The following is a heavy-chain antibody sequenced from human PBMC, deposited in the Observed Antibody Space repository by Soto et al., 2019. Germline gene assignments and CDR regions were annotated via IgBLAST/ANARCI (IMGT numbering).Heavy chain of an antibody. J-gene: IGHJ6*02. Sequence: QVQLVESGGGVVQPGRSLRLSCAASGFTFSSYGMHWVRQAPDKGLEWVAVIWYDGSNKYYADSVKGRFTISRDNSKNTLYLQMNSLRAEDTAVYYCARGGDYYYGMDVWGQGTTVTVSS. CDR2: IWYDGSNK. V-gene: IGHV3-33*01. CDR1: GFTFSSYG. CDR3: ARGGDYYYGMDV.